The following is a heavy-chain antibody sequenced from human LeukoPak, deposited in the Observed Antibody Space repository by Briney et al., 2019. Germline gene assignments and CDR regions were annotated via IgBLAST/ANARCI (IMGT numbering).Heavy chain of an antibody. V-gene: IGHV4-38-2*01. J-gene: IGHJ4*02. CDR3: ARLYYYDSSGYLV. CDR2: IYHSGST. CDR1: GYSISSGYY. D-gene: IGHD3-22*01. Sequence: SETLSLTCAVSGYSISSGYYWGWIRQPPGKGLEWIGSIYHSGSTYYNPSLKSRVTISVDTSKNQFPLKLSSVTAADTAVYYCARLYYYDSSGYLVWGQGTLVTVSS.